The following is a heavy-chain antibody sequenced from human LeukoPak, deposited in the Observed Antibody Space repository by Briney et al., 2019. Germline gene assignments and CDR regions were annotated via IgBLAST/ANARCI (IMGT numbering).Heavy chain of an antibody. CDR3: AREFRVLPDI. CDR1: GFTFSSYW. D-gene: IGHD3-10*01. J-gene: IGHJ3*02. Sequence: GGSLRLSCAVSGFTFSSYWMHWVRQAPGKGLVWVSRINSERSGTNYADSVKGRFTISRDNAKNTLYLQMNSLRDEDTAVYYCAREFRVLPDIWGQGTMVPVFS. V-gene: IGHV3-74*01. CDR2: INSERSGT.